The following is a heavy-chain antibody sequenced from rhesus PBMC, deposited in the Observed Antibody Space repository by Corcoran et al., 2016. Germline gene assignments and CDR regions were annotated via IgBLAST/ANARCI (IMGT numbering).Heavy chain of an antibody. CDR3: ARGGVYYYSGSYDY. D-gene: IGHD3-16*01. V-gene: IGHV4S9*01. Sequence: QVQLQESGPGLVKPSEPLSLPCAVSGGSIRSSSYWNWIRPPPAQALEWIGNIDGYSASTYYNPSLKRRVTSSKDTSKNQFFLKVSAVTAADTAVYYCARGGVYYYSGSYDYWGQGVLVTVSA. CDR2: IDGYSAST. CDR1: GGSIRSSSY. J-gene: IGHJ4*01.